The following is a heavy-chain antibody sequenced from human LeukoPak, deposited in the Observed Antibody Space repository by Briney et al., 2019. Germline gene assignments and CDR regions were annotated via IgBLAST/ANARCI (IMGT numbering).Heavy chain of an antibody. D-gene: IGHD3-22*01. CDR1: GFTFSSYA. Sequence: PGASLRLSCAASGFTFSSYAMSWVRQAPGKGLEWVSAISGSGGSTYYADSVKGRFTIFRDNSKNTLYLQMNSLRAEDTAVYYCAKDTYYYDSSGYYPFDYWGQGTLVTVSS. CDR2: ISGSGGST. J-gene: IGHJ4*02. CDR3: AKDTYYYDSSGYYPFDY. V-gene: IGHV3-23*01.